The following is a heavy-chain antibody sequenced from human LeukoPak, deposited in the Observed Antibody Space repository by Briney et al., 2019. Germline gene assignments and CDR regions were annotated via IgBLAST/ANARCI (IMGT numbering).Heavy chain of an antibody. J-gene: IGHJ6*04. CDR3: ARAQVVLYTDDYGDYRNYYGMDV. CDR2: IYYSGST. Sequence: SETLSLTCTVSGGSISSYYWSWIRQPPGKGLEWIGYIYYSGSTNYNPSLKSRVTISVDTSKNQFSLKLSSVTAADTAVYYCARAQVVLYTDDYGDYRNYYGMDVWGKGTTVTASS. CDR1: GGSISSYY. D-gene: IGHD4-17*01. V-gene: IGHV4-59*01.